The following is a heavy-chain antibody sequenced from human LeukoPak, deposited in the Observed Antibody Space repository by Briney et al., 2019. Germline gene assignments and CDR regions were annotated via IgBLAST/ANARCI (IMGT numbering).Heavy chain of an antibody. D-gene: IGHD1-26*01. V-gene: IGHV1-2*04. CDR1: GYTFTSYD. CDR3: ARIFPDSGSSDY. Sequence: GASVKVSCKASGYTFTSYDINWVRQATGQGLEWMGWMNPNSGGTNYAQKFQGWVTMSRDTSISTAYMELSRLRSDDTAVYYCARIFPDSGSSDYWGQGTLVTVSS. CDR2: MNPNSGGT. J-gene: IGHJ4*02.